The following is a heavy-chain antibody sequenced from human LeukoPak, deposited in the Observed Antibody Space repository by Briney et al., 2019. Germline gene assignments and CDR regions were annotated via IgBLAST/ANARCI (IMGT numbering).Heavy chain of an antibody. V-gene: IGHV4-34*12. CDR2: IIHSGST. Sequence: SETLSLTCAVYGGSFSGSYWSWIRQPPGKGLEWIGEIIHSGSTNYNPSLKSRVTISVDTSKNQFSLKLSSVTAADTAVYYCARAGKGVVVPAARNYGMDVWGKGTTVTVSS. CDR3: ARAGKGVVVPAARNYGMDV. CDR1: GGSFSGSY. J-gene: IGHJ6*04. D-gene: IGHD2-2*01.